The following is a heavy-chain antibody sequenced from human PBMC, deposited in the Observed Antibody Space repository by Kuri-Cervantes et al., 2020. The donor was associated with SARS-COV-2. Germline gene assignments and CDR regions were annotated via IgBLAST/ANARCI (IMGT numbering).Heavy chain of an antibody. J-gene: IGHJ3*02. CDR1: VYTFTGYY. Sequence: SVNVSCKASVYTFTGYYMHWVRQAPGQGLEWMGLINSNSGGTNYAQKSQGRVTMNRDTSISTAYMELSRLRSDDTAVYYCARDRDDAFDIWGQGTMVTVSS. CDR3: ARDRDDAFDI. CDR2: INSNSGGT. V-gene: IGHV1-2*02.